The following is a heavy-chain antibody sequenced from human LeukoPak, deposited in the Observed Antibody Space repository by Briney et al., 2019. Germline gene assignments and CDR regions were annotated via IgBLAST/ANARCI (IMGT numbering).Heavy chain of an antibody. CDR1: GYAFTSYY. CDR2: INPSGGST. J-gene: IGHJ5*02. CDR3: AREYTRVVSRAWFDP. Sequence: ASVKVSCKASGYAFTSYYMHWVRQAPGQGLEWMGIINPSGGSTSYAQKFQGRVTMTRDMSTSTVYMELSSLRSEDTAVYYCAREYTRVVSRAWFDPWGQGTLVTVSS. D-gene: IGHD4-23*01. V-gene: IGHV1-46*01.